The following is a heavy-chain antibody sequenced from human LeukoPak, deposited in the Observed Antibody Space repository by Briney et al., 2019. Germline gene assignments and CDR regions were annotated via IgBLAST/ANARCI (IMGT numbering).Heavy chain of an antibody. Sequence: SETLSLTCTVSGGSISTSRYSWGWIRQPPGKGLEWIGNILYSGTTYYNPSLKSRVTISVDTSKNQFSLKLSSVTAADAAVYYCAREGYYDTSASGAFDIWGQGTMVTVSS. CDR3: AREGYYDTSASGAFDI. J-gene: IGHJ3*02. V-gene: IGHV4-39*07. CDR1: GGSISTSRYS. D-gene: IGHD3-22*01. CDR2: ILYSGTT.